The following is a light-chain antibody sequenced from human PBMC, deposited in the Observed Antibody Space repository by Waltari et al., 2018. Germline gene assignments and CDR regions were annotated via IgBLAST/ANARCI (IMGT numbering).Light chain of an antibody. CDR2: GVS. Sequence: EIVLTQSPDTLSLSPGERVTLSCRASQTITSSYLAWYQQKPGQAPRLLIYGVSSRATGISDRFSGSGSGTDFTLTISRLEPEDVAVYYCQQYGASPHSFGPGSKVHV. CDR3: QQYGASPHS. V-gene: IGKV3-20*01. CDR1: QTITSSY. J-gene: IGKJ3*01.